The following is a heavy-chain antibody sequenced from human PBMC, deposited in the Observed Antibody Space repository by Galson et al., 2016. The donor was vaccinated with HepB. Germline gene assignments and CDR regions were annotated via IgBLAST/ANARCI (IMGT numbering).Heavy chain of an antibody. Sequence: SLRLSCAASGFTLSTNSMNWVRQAPGKGLQWVAKISASGATYYADSVKGRFTFSRDDAKNSLYLQMNSLRDEDTAVYYCVRDKDWAFDSWGQGALVTVPS. CDR1: GFTLSTNS. CDR2: ISASGAT. V-gene: IGHV3-48*02. D-gene: IGHD3-9*01. CDR3: VRDKDWAFDS. J-gene: IGHJ4*02.